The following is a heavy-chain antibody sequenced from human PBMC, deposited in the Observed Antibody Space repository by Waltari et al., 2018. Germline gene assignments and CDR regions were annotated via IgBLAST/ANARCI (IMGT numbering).Heavy chain of an antibody. D-gene: IGHD3-22*01. CDR2: IYYSGST. CDR1: GGSISSSSYY. J-gene: IGHJ4*02. Sequence: QLQLQESGPGLVKPSETLSLTCTVSGGSISSSSYYWGWIRQPPGKGLEWIGSIYYSGSTYYTPSLKSRVTMSVDTSKDQCSLKLSSVTAADTAVYYCARSYYDSSGYYFDYWGQGTLVTVSS. CDR3: ARSYYDSSGYYFDY. V-gene: IGHV4-39*01.